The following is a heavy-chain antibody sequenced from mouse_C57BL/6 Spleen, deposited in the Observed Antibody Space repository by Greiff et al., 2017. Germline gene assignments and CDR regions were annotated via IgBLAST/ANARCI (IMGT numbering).Heavy chain of an antibody. CDR2: ISDGGSYT. D-gene: IGHD1-1*01. J-gene: IGHJ1*03. CDR1: GFTFSSYA. CDR3: ARVTVVANWYFDV. Sequence: VQLKESGGGLVKPGGSLKLSCAASGFTFSSYAMSWVRQTPEKRLEWVATISDGGSYTYYPDNVKGRFTISRDNAKNNLYLQMSHLKSEDTAMYYCARVTVVANWYFDVWGTGTTVTVSS. V-gene: IGHV5-4*01.